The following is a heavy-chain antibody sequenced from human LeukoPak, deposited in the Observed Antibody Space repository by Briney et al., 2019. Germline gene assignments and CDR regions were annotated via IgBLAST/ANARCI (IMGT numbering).Heavy chain of an antibody. D-gene: IGHD5-18*01. Sequence: GGSLRLSCAASGFTFSNYWMNWVRQAPGKGLEWVANIKQDGSEQYYVDSVKGRFTISRDNAENSLYLQMSSLRAEDTAVYYCGMAMDVWGQGTLVTVSA. CDR1: GFTFSNYW. CDR2: IKQDGSEQ. CDR3: GMAMDV. V-gene: IGHV3-7*05. J-gene: IGHJ4*02.